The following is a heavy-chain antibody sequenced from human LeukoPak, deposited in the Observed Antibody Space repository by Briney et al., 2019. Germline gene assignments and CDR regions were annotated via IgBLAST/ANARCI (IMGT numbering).Heavy chain of an antibody. J-gene: IGHJ4*02. V-gene: IGHV4-39*07. CDR2: IYYSGTT. D-gene: IGHD5-18*01. CDR3: ARDYKSRSYGYTADY. CDR1: GGSISSSVYY. Sequence: SETLSLTCTVSGGSISSSVYYWGWIRQPPGKGLEWIGSIYYSGTTYYNPSLKSRVTISVDTSKNQFSLKLSSVTAADTAVYYCARDYKSRSYGYTADYWGQGTLVTVPS.